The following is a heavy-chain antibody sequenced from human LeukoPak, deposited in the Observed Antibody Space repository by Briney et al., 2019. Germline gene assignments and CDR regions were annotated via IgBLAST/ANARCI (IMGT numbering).Heavy chain of an antibody. J-gene: IGHJ4*02. CDR3: AKAGYSYDNYFDY. D-gene: IGHD5-18*01. CDR1: GFTFRSYA. CDR2: ISGSGGST. V-gene: IGHV3-23*01. Sequence: PGGSLRLSCAASGFTFRSYAMSWVRQAPGKGLEWVSAISGSGGSTYYADSVKGRFTISRDNSKNTLYLQMNSLRAEDTAVYYCAKAGYSYDNYFDYWGQGTLVTVSS.